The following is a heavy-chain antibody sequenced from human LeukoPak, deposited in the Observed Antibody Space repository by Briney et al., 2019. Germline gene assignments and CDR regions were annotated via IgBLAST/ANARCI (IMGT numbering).Heavy chain of an antibody. CDR3: ARGSYYYDSSGYYY. D-gene: IGHD3-22*01. V-gene: IGHV3-7*03. J-gene: IGHJ4*02. Sequence: GGSLRLSCAASGFTFSSYWMSWVRQAPGKGLEWVANIKQDGSEKYYVDSVKGRFTISRDNAKNSLYLQMNSLRAEDTALYYCARGSYYYDSSGYYYWGQGTLVTVSS. CDR2: IKQDGSEK. CDR1: GFTFSSYW.